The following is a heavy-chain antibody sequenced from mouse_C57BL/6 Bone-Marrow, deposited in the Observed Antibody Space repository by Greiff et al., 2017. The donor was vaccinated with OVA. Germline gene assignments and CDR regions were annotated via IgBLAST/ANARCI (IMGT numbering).Heavy chain of an antibody. Sequence: QVQLKQPGAELVRPGSSVKLSCKASGYTFTSYWMDWVKQRPGQGLEWIGNIYPSDSETHYNQKFKDKATLTVDKSSSTAYMQLSSLTSEDSAVYYCARGFYYGNPWFAYWGQGTLVTVSA. CDR3: ARGFYYGNPWFAY. D-gene: IGHD2-1*01. CDR2: IYPSDSET. J-gene: IGHJ3*01. CDR1: GYTFTSYW. V-gene: IGHV1-61*01.